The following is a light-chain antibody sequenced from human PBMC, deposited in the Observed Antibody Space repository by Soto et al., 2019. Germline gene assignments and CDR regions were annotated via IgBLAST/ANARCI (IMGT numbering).Light chain of an antibody. CDR2: KTS. V-gene: IGKV1-5*03. CDR3: QQXXXXXLT. CDR1: QSISSW. J-gene: IGKJ4*01. Sequence: DIQMTQSPSTLSASVGDRVTITCRASQSISSWLAWYQQKPGKAPKLLIYKTSNLESGVPSRFSGSGSGTEFSLTXXXXXXXDFATYYCQQXXXXXLTFGG.